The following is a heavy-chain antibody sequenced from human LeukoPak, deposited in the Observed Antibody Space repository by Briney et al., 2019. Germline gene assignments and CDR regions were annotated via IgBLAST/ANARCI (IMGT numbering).Heavy chain of an antibody. CDR2: IYSSGRT. CDR1: GGSISSYF. CDR3: ARSSYYSDSSGYSYYSYYYMDV. V-gene: IGHV4-4*07. D-gene: IGHD3-22*01. Sequence: KSSETLSLTCTVSGGSISSYFWTWIRQPAGKGLEWIGRIYSSGRTNYNPSLKSRVTISVDTSKNQFSLKLSSVTAADTAVYYCARSSYYSDSSGYSYYSYYYMDVWGKGTTVTVSS. J-gene: IGHJ6*03.